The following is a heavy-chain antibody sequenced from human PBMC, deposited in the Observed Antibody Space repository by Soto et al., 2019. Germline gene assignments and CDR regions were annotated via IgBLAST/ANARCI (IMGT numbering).Heavy chain of an antibody. D-gene: IGHD1-1*01. V-gene: IGHV4-59*08. CDR1: GGSISSYY. CDR3: ARSPRGTGTTLAFFDY. CDR2: IYYSGST. J-gene: IGHJ4*02. Sequence: PSETLSLTCTVSGGSISSYYWSWIRQPPGKGLEWIGYIYYSGSTNYNPSLKSRVTILVDTSKNQFSLKLSSVTAADTAVYYCARSPRGTGTTLAFFDYWGQGTLVTVSS.